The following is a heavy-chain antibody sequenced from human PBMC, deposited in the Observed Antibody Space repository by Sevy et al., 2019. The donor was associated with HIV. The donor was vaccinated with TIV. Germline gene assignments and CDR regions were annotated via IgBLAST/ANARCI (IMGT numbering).Heavy chain of an antibody. V-gene: IGHV3-30*02. J-gene: IGHJ4*02. CDR3: VKEGGGEGGDH. D-gene: IGHD2-21*01. CDR2: IQYDGSNK. CDR1: GLSFSSYG. Sequence: GGSLRLSCAASGLSFSSYGMHWVRQAPGKGLEWMSDIQYDGSNKDYADSVKGRFTISRDNSKNTLYLQMNSLRVEDTAVLYCVKEGGGEGGDHWGQGTLVTVSS.